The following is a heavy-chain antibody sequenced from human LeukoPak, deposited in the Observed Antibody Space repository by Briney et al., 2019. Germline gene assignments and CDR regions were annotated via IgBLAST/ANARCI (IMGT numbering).Heavy chain of an antibody. Sequence: PGGSLRLSCAASGFTFSSYGMHWVRQAPGKGLEWAAVIWYDGSNKYYADSVKGRFTISRGNSKNTLYLQKNSLRAEDTAVYYCAKNSLLRGYPYNWFDPWGQGTLVTVSS. D-gene: IGHD3-22*01. J-gene: IGHJ5*02. CDR3: AKNSLLRGYPYNWFDP. V-gene: IGHV3-33*06. CDR2: IWYDGSNK. CDR1: GFTFSSYG.